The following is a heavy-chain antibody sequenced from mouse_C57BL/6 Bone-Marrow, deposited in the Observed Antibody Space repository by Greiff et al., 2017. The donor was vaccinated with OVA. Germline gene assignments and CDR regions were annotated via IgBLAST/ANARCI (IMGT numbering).Heavy chain of an antibody. J-gene: IGHJ2*01. CDR3: ARSERLRDYFDY. CDR1: GYTFTDYS. Sequence: QVQLQQPGAELVRPGASVKLSCKASGYTFTDYSISWVKQRPGQGLEWIARIYPGSGNIYYNEKFKGKATLTAEKSSSTAYMQLSSLTSDDSAVYFCARSERLRDYFDYWGQGTTLTVSS. CDR2: IYPGSGNI. D-gene: IGHD2-2*01. V-gene: IGHV1-76*01.